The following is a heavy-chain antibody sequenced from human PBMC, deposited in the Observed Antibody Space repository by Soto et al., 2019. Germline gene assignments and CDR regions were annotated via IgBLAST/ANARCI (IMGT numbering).Heavy chain of an antibody. CDR2: ISYDGSNK. Sequence: QVQLVESGGGVVQPGRSLRLSCAASGFTFSSYGMHWVRQAPGKGLEWVAVISYDGSNKYYADSVKGRFTISRDNSKNTLYLQMNGLRAEDTAVYYCAKDNNWNYEVYGMDVWGQGTTVTVSS. CDR3: AKDNNWNYEVYGMDV. V-gene: IGHV3-30*18. CDR1: GFTFSSYG. J-gene: IGHJ6*02. D-gene: IGHD1-7*01.